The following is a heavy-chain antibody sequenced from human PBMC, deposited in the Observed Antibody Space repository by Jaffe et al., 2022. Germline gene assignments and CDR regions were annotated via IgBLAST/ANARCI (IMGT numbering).Heavy chain of an antibody. D-gene: IGHD6-13*01. J-gene: IGHJ4*02. Sequence: QVQLVESGGGVVQPGGSLRLSCAASGFTFSSYGMHWVRQAPGKGLEWVAFIRYDGSNKYYADSVKGRFTISRDNSKNTLYLQMNSLRAEDTAVYYCAKGLDSSSSVGWGQGTLVTVSS. CDR1: GFTFSSYG. CDR3: AKGLDSSSSVG. CDR2: IRYDGSNK. V-gene: IGHV3-30*02.